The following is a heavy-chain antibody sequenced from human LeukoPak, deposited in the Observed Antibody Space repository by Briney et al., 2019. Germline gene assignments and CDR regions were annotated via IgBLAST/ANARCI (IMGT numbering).Heavy chain of an antibody. Sequence: GGSLRLSCAASGFTFSDYYMSWIRQAPGKGLEWVSFISSSGSYTKYADSVKGRFTISRDTSKNTLFLQMNSLRAEDTAVYYCAKWGDYDILTGYYDPDYWGQGTLVTVSS. CDR1: GFTFSDYY. CDR2: ISSSGSYT. J-gene: IGHJ4*02. CDR3: AKWGDYDILTGYYDPDY. D-gene: IGHD3-9*01. V-gene: IGHV3-11*03.